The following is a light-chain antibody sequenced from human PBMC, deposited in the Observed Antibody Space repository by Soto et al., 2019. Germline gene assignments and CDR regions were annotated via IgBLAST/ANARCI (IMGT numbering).Light chain of an antibody. CDR3: QQYNSYSYT. CDR1: QSISSW. J-gene: IGKJ2*01. V-gene: IGKV1-5*01. Sequence: DIQMTQSPSTLSASVGDRVTITCRASQSISSWLAWYQQKPGKAPKLLIYDASSLESGVPSRFSGSGSGTEFPLTISSLQPDDFATYYCQQYNSYSYTFGQGTKLGIK. CDR2: DAS.